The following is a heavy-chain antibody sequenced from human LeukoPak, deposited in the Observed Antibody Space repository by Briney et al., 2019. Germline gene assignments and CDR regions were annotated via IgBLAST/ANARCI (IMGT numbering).Heavy chain of an antibody. D-gene: IGHD2-2*01. Sequence: GGSLRLSCAASGLTFNSYWMRWVRQVAGKGLVWVARINGDASNTTYADSVKGRFTISRDNAKNTLYLQMNSLRVDDTAVYYCAGAMPHDNWFDPWGQGSLVTVSS. J-gene: IGHJ5*02. CDR1: GLTFNSYW. CDR2: INGDASNT. CDR3: AGAMPHDNWFDP. V-gene: IGHV3-74*03.